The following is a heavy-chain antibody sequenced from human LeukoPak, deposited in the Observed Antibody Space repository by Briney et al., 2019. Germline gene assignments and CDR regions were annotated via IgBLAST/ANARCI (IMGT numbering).Heavy chain of an antibody. CDR1: GFTVSSNH. J-gene: IGHJ4*02. CDR3: ARDPNYYGSGGIDYFDY. D-gene: IGHD3-10*01. V-gene: IGHV3-53*01. Sequence: GGSLRLSCAALGFTVSSNHMSWVRQAPGKGLEWVSVIYNGGSTYNADSVKGRFTISRDNSKNTPYLQMNSLRAEDTAVYYCARDPNYYGSGGIDYFDYWGQGTLVTVSS. CDR2: IYNGGST.